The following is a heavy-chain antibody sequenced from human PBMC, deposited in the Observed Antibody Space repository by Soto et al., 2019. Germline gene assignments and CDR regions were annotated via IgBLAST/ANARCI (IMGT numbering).Heavy chain of an antibody. CDR2: ISTTSGNT. V-gene: IGHV1-18*01. Sequence: ASVKVSCKTAGYTFSSYSINWVRQAPGQGLEWMAWISTTSGNTHYAERVQGRVTVTLDKSARTAFMEMWGLTSDDTAVYFCARDNGYYDFWGQGTLVTVSS. CDR3: ARDNGYYDF. J-gene: IGHJ4*02. CDR1: GYTFSSYS. D-gene: IGHD2-8*01.